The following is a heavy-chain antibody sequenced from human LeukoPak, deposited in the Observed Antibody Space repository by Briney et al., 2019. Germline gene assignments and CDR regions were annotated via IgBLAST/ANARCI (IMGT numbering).Heavy chain of an antibody. CDR1: GFTLSSYS. CDR3: AKDLGYCSSTSCVDY. CDR2: ISSSSSYI. J-gene: IGHJ4*02. D-gene: IGHD2-2*01. V-gene: IGHV3-21*04. Sequence: GGSLRLSCAASGFTLSSYSMNWVRQAPGKGLEWVSSISSSSSYIYYADSVKGRFTISRDNSKNTLYLQMNSLRAEDTAIYYCAKDLGYCSSTSCVDYWGQGTLVTVSS.